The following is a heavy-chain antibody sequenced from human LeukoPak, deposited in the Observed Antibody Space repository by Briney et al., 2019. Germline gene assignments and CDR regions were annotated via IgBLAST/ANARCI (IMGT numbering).Heavy chain of an antibody. CDR1: GFTFSSYA. Sequence: LRLSCAASGFTFSSYAMHWVRQAPGKGLEWVAVISYDGSNKYYADSVKGRFTIYRDNSKNTLYLQMNSLRAEDTAVYYSARAYADFDYWGQGTLVTVSS. J-gene: IGHJ4*02. CDR2: ISYDGSNK. V-gene: IGHV3-30-3*01. D-gene: IGHD2-8*01. CDR3: ARAYADFDY.